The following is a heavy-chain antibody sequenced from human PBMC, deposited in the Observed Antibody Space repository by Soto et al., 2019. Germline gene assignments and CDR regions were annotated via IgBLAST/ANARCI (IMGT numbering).Heavy chain of an antibody. CDR1: GYTFTSYD. J-gene: IGHJ6*03. CDR2: MNPNSGNT. V-gene: IGHV1-8*01. CDR3: ARTARMSAVKTYYYYYMDV. Sequence: ASVKVSCKASGYTFTSYDINWVRQATGQGLEWMGWMNPNSGNTGYAQKFQGRVTMTRNTSISTAYMELSSLRSEDTAVYYCARTARMSAVKTYYYYYMDVWGKGTTVTVSS. D-gene: IGHD5-12*01.